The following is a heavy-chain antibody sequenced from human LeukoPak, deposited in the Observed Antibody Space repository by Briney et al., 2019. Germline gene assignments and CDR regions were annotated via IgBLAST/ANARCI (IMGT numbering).Heavy chain of an antibody. CDR2: IIPIFGTA. V-gene: IGHV1-69*01. J-gene: IGHJ5*02. CDR3: ARDPLLYCSGGSCYLENWFDP. Sequence: SVKVSCKASGGTFSSYAISWVRQAPGQGLEWMGGIIPIFGTANYAQKFQGRVTITADESTSTAHMELSSLRSEDTAVYYCARDPLLYCSGGSCYLENWFDPWGQGTLVTVSS. D-gene: IGHD2-15*01. CDR1: GGTFSSYA.